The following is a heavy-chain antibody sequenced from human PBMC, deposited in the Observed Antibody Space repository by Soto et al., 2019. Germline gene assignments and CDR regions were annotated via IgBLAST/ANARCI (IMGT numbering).Heavy chain of an antibody. J-gene: IGHJ4*02. D-gene: IGHD3-9*01. Sequence: KPSETLSLTCAVSGYSISSGYYWGWIRQPPGKGLEWIGSIYHSGSTYYNPSLKSRVTISVDTSKNQFSLKLSSVTAADTAVYYCASLLRYYDILTGYSAGFDYWGQGTLVTVSS. CDR2: IYHSGST. CDR3: ASLLRYYDILTGYSAGFDY. CDR1: GYSISSGYY. V-gene: IGHV4-38-2*01.